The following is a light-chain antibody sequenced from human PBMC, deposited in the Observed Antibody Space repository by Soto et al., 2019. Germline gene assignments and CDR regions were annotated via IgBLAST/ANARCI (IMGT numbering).Light chain of an antibody. CDR1: SSDVGGYNS. CDR2: DVD. V-gene: IGLV2-14*01. J-gene: IGLJ2*01. Sequence: QYALTQPASVSGSPGQSITISCTGTSSDVGGYNSVSWYQQHPGKAPKLMIYDVDNRPSGVFNRFSGSKSGNTASLTISGLKAEDEADYYCSSYASGSTVIFGGGTKLTVL. CDR3: SSYASGSTVI.